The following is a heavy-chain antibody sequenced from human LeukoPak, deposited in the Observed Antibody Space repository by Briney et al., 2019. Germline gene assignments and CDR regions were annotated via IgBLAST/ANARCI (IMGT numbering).Heavy chain of an antibody. D-gene: IGHD2-2*01. CDR1: GYTFTGYY. J-gene: IGHJ4*02. CDR2: INPSGGST. V-gene: IGHV1-46*01. CDR3: ARGYCSSTSCYCLAY. Sequence: ASVKVSCKASGYTFTGYYMHWVRQAPGQGLEWMGIINPSGGSTSYAQKFQGRVTMTRDTSTSTVYMELSSLRSEDTAVYYCARGYCSSTSCYCLAYWGQGTLVTVSS.